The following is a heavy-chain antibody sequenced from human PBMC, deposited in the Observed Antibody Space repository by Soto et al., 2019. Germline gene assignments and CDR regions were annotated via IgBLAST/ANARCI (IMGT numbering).Heavy chain of an antibody. CDR2: ISAHNGNT. D-gene: IGHD1-1*01. CDR3: XXXRYGDY. Sequence: QVHLVQSGAEVKKPGASVKVSCKGSGYAFTTYGITWVRQAPGQGLEWMGWISAHNGNTNYAQKLQGRVTVTRDTSTSTAYXXLXXXXXXXXXXXXXXXXRYGDYWGQGALVTVSS. V-gene: IGHV1-18*01. CDR1: GYAFTTYG. J-gene: IGHJ4*02.